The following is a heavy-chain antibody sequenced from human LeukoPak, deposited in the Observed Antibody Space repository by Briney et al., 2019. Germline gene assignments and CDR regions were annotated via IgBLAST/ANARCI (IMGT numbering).Heavy chain of an antibody. CDR3: ASLHGYGSGRH. CDR1: GVSISSYY. J-gene: IGHJ4*02. CDR2: IYYSGST. Sequence: PSETLSLTCTGSGVSISSYYWIWLRQPPGKGLEWIGYIYYSGSTNYNPSLKSRVTISVDTSKNQFSLKLSSVTAADTAVYYCASLHGYGSGRHWGQGTLVTVSS. D-gene: IGHD3-10*01. V-gene: IGHV4-59*08.